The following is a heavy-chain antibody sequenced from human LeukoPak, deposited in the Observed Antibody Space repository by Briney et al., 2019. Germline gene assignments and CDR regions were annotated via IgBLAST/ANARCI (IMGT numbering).Heavy chain of an antibody. CDR2: INPNSGGT. CDR3: ARDDSFQFDS. D-gene: IGHD5-18*01. V-gene: IGHV1-2*02. CDR1: GYTFTGYY. Sequence: ASVKVSCKASGYTFTGYYMHWVRQAPGQGLEWMGWINPNSGGTNYAQKFQGRVTMTRATSISTAYMELSRATSDDTAVYYCARDDSFQFDSWGQGTLVTVSS. J-gene: IGHJ4*02.